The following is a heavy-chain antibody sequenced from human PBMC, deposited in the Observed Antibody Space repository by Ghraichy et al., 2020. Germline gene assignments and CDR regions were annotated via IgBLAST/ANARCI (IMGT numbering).Heavy chain of an antibody. CDR2: IKQDGSAK. J-gene: IGHJ4*02. D-gene: IGHD6-19*01. CDR1: GFTFSAYW. V-gene: IGHV3-7*01. Sequence: GGSLRLSCAASGFTFSAYWMTWVRQAPGKGLEWVANIKQDGSAKHYVDSVKGRFTISRDNAKNSLYLQMKSLRADDTAVYYCVAYSDGWYDNYWGQGTLV. CDR3: VAYSDGWYDNY.